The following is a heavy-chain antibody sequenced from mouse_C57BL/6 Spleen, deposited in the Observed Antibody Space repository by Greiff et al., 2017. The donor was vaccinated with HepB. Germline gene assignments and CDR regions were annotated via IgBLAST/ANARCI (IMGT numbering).Heavy chain of an antibody. CDR3: ARGAAQTYFDY. CDR2: INPYNGGT. D-gene: IGHD3-2*02. CDR1: GYTFTDYY. J-gene: IGHJ2*01. Sequence: SGPVLVKPGASVKMSCKASGYTFTDYYMNWVKQSHGKSLEWIGVINPYNGGTSYNQKFKGKATLTVDKSSSTAYMELNSLTSEDSAVYYCARGAAQTYFDYWGQGTTLTVSS. V-gene: IGHV1-19*01.